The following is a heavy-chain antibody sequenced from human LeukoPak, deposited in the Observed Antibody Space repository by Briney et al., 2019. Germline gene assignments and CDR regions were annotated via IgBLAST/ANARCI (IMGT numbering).Heavy chain of an antibody. CDR1: GFTFSDYY. Sequence: GGSLRLSCAASGFTFSDYYMSWIRQAPGKGLEWVSYISSSGGTIYYADSVKGRFTVSRDNAKNSLYLQMNSLRAEDTAVYYCASPKSNWNFFSGDYWGQGTLVTVSS. V-gene: IGHV3-11*01. D-gene: IGHD1-7*01. J-gene: IGHJ4*02. CDR3: ASPKSNWNFFSGDY. CDR2: ISSSGGTI.